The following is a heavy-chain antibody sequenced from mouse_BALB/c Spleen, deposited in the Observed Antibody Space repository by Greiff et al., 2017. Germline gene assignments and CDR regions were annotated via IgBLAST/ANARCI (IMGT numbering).Heavy chain of an antibody. V-gene: IGHV1-18*01. CDR2: INPNNGGT. D-gene: IGHD2-4*01. CDR3: ARRVYDYDDAMDY. CDR1: GYTFTDYN. Sequence: VQLQQSGPELVKPGASVKIPCQASGYTFTDYNMGWVKQSHGKSLGWIGDINPNNGGTIYNQKFKGKATLTVDKSSSTAYMELRSLTSEDTAVYYCARRVYDYDDAMDYWGQGTSVTVSS. J-gene: IGHJ4*01.